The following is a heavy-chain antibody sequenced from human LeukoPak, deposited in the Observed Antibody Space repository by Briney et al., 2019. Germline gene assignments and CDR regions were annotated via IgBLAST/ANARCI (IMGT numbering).Heavy chain of an antibody. Sequence: GGSLRLSCAASGFTFSDYTMNWVRQAPGEGREWVSSISPSSRYMYYADSVKGRFTLSRDNTKNSLYLQMNSLRAEDTAVYYCARATWDSWGQGALVTVSS. J-gene: IGHJ4*02. CDR1: GFTFSDYT. V-gene: IGHV3-21*01. CDR2: ISPSSRYM. CDR3: ARATWDS.